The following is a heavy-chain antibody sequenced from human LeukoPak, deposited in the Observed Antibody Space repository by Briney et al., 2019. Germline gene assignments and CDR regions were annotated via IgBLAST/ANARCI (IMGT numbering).Heavy chain of an antibody. V-gene: IGHV4-59*01. Sequence: SETLSLTRMDSRGSISSYYWSWLRHPPGKGREWIGYIYCSGSANYNPSLKSRVTISVDTSKKQFSLKLSSVTAGDTAVYYCASVSWSGNYCYMDGWGEGTTVTVSS. J-gene: IGHJ6*03. CDR1: RGSISSYY. D-gene: IGHD3-10*01. CDR3: ASVSWSGNYCYMDG. CDR2: IYCSGSA.